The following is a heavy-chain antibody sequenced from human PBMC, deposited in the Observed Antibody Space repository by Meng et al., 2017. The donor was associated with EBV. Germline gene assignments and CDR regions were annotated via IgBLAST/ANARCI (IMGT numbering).Heavy chain of an antibody. CDR1: GYTFTSYD. CDR2: MNPNSGNT. CDR3: ARGRGVYCSGGSCYPGWFDP. J-gene: IGHJ5*02. D-gene: IGHD2-15*01. V-gene: IGHV1-8*01. Sequence: VEPVESWVEVKKPGASVKVSCKASGYTFTSYDINWVRQATGQGLEWMGWMNPNSGNTGYAQKFQGRVTMTRNTSISTAYMELSSLRSEDTAVYYCARGRGVYCSGGSCYPGWFDPWGQGTLVTVSS.